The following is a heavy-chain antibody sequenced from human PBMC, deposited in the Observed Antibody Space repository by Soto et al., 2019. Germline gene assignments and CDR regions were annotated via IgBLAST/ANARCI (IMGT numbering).Heavy chain of an antibody. CDR1: GGTFRTAA. D-gene: IGHD6-13*01. CDR2: IMPVFRTP. V-gene: IGHV1-69*12. CDR3: ARDNDRPQLGSNYYYILDV. Sequence: QVQLEQSGAEVKKPGSSVKVSCKASGGTFRTAAISWVRQAPGQGLEWMGGIMPVFRTPDYAQKFQGRVTITADESTNTAYMELSGLRSDDTAVYYCARDNDRPQLGSNYYYILDVWGQGTTITVSS. J-gene: IGHJ6*02.